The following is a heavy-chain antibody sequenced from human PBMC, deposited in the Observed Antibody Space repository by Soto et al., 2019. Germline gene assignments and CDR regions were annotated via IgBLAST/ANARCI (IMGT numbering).Heavy chain of an antibody. V-gene: IGHV3-74*01. CDR2: IDDEGSST. D-gene: IGHD1-7*01. Sequence: CVSLRLSCAASGCDFSTHWMQWIRQSPGNTLQWVSRIDDEGSSTRYADSVKGRFTISRDNAKNIVYLETTSLRNEYTAVYFCPRRLELPLGASLYYYGMDVWGQGTTVTVSS. CDR3: PRRLELPLGASLYYYGMDV. J-gene: IGHJ6*02. CDR1: GCDFSTHW.